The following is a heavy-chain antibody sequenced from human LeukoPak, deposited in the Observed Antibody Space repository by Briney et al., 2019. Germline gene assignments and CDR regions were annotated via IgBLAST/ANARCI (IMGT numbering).Heavy chain of an antibody. Sequence: PGGSLRLSCAASGFTFSSYGMHWVRQAPGKGLEWVAVIWYDGGNKYYADSVKGRFTISRDNSKNTLYLQMNSLRAEDTAVYYCARDYLVVVAATHRAALDYWGQGTLVTVSS. D-gene: IGHD2-15*01. J-gene: IGHJ4*02. CDR2: IWYDGGNK. CDR1: GFTFSSYG. V-gene: IGHV3-33*01. CDR3: ARDYLVVVAATHRAALDY.